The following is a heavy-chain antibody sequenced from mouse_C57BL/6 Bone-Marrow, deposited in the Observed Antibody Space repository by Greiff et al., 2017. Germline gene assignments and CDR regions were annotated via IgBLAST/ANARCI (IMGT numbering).Heavy chain of an antibody. V-gene: IGHV1-39*01. CDR1: GYSFTDYN. Sequence: VQLQQSGPELVKPGASVKISCKASGYSFTDYNMNWVKQSNGKSLEWIGVINPNYGTTSYNQKFKGKATLPADQSSSTAYMQLNSLTSEDSAVXYCGGSFTTVVADYYAMDDWGQGTSVTVSS. J-gene: IGHJ4*01. CDR2: INPNYGTT. D-gene: IGHD1-1*01. CDR3: GGSFTTVVADYYAMDD.